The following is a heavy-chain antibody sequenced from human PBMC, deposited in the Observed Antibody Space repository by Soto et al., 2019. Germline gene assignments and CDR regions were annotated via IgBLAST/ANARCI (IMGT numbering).Heavy chain of an antibody. CDR2: IYYSGST. D-gene: IGHD1-26*01. J-gene: IGHJ6*02. CDR3: ARAGRSYYYYYGMDV. V-gene: IGHV4-31*03. Sequence: QVQLQESGPGLVKPSQTLSLTCTVSGGSISSGGYYWSWIRQHPGKGLEWIGYIYYSGSTYYNPSLKSRVTISVDTSKNQFSLKLSSVTAADTAVYYCARAGRSYYYYYGMDVWGQGTTVTVSS. CDR1: GGSISSGGYY.